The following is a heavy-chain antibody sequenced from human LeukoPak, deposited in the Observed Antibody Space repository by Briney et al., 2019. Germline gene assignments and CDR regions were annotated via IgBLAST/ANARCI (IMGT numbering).Heavy chain of an antibody. CDR3: ARIYGSSSGFDY. Sequence: PSETLSLTCAVSGYSISFSYYWGWIRQPPGKGLEWIGTMFHSGNTYYNPSLKSRVTSSLDTSKNQFSLNLNSVAAADTAVYYCARIYGSSSGFDYWGQGTLVTVSS. J-gene: IGHJ4*02. D-gene: IGHD6-6*01. CDR2: MFHSGNT. V-gene: IGHV4-38-2*01. CDR1: GYSISFSYY.